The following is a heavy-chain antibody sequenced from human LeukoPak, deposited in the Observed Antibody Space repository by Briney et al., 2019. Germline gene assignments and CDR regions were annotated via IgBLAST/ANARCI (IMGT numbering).Heavy chain of an antibody. CDR1: GYTFTSYD. Sequence: ASVKVSCKASGYTFTSYDINCVRQATGQGLEWRGWMNPKSGNTGYAQKRQGRVTMTTDTSTSTAYMELRSMRSDEPAVYYCARDRVVAPDYFDYWGQGTLVTVSS. CDR2: MNPKSGNT. J-gene: IGHJ4*02. CDR3: ARDRVVAPDYFDY. D-gene: IGHD5-12*01. V-gene: IGHV1-8*02.